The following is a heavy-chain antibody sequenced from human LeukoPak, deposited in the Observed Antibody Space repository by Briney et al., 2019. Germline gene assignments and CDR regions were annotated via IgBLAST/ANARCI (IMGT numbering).Heavy chain of an antibody. Sequence: GGSLRLSCGASGFTFSNYGMHWVRQAPGKGLEWVAVISYDGSEKYYAEPAKGRLTISRENSKSTLFLQMNSLRPEDTAVYYCAKDRAGGANSYYLDNWGQGTLVTVSS. D-gene: IGHD2-21*01. CDR1: GFTFSNYG. V-gene: IGHV3-30*18. CDR2: ISYDGSEK. CDR3: AKDRAGGANSYYLDN. J-gene: IGHJ4*02.